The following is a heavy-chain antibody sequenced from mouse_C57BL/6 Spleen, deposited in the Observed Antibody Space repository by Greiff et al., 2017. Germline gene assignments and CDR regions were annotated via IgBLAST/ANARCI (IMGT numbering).Heavy chain of an antibody. J-gene: IGHJ1*03. Sequence: LVESGAELVRPGASVQLSCKASGYTFTDYYINWVKQRPGQGLEWIARIYPGSGNTHYNEKFKGKATLTAEKSSSTAYMQLSSLTSEESAVYFCARAGGRNFDVWGTGTTVTVSS. CDR1: GYTFTDYY. V-gene: IGHV1-76*01. CDR3: ARAGGRNFDV. CDR2: IYPGSGNT. D-gene: IGHD3-3*01.